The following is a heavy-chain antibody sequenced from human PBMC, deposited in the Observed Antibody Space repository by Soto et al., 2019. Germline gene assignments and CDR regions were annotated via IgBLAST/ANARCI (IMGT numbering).Heavy chain of an antibody. D-gene: IGHD5-12*01. CDR1: GFTFSSYA. CDR2: ISYDGSNK. J-gene: IGHJ4*02. V-gene: IGHV3-30-3*01. CDR3: ARGHREMATICPADY. Sequence: PGGSLRLSCAASGFTFSSYAMHWVRQAPGKGLEWVAVISYDGSNKYYADSVKGRFTISRDNSKNTLYLQMNSLRAEDTAVYYCARGHREMATICPADYWGQGT.